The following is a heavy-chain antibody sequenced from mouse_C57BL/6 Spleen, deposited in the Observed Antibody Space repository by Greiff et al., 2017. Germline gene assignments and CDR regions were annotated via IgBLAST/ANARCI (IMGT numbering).Heavy chain of an antibody. J-gene: IGHJ4*01. V-gene: IGHV1-74*01. CDR2: IHPSDSDT. CDR1: GYTFTSYW. Sequence: VQLQQPGAELVKPGASVKVSCKASGYTFTSYWMHWVKQRPGQGLEWIGRIHPSDSDTNYNQKFKGKATLTVDKSSSTAYMQLSSLTSEDSAVYYCAMGGDYDVLYAMDYWGQGTSVTVSA. CDR3: AMGGDYDVLYAMDY. D-gene: IGHD2-4*01.